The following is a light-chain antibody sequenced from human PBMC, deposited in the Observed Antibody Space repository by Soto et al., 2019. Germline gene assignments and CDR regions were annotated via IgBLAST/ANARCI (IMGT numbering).Light chain of an antibody. CDR3: AAWDDSLSGFNWV. V-gene: IGLV1-47*01. J-gene: IGLJ3*02. CDR2: RNN. CDR1: SSNIGSNY. Sequence: QLVLTQPPSASGTPGQRVTISCSGSSSNIGSNYVYWYQQLPGTAPKLLIYRNNQRPSGVPDRFSGSKSGTSASLASSGLRSVDEADYYCAAWDDSLSGFNWVFGGGTKVTVL.